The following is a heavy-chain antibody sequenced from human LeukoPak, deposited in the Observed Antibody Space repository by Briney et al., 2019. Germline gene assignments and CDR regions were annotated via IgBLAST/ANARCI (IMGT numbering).Heavy chain of an antibody. V-gene: IGHV3-74*01. J-gene: IGHJ4*02. CDR3: ARAGYYRFDY. Sequence: GGSLRLSCAASGFTFSSSWMHWVRQVPGKGLEWVSRMNSDGSITNYADSVKGRFTIYRDNDKNPLYLQMNSLRAEDTAVYYCARAGYYRFDYWGQGSLVTVSS. D-gene: IGHD3-10*01. CDR2: MNSDGSIT. CDR1: GFTFSSSW.